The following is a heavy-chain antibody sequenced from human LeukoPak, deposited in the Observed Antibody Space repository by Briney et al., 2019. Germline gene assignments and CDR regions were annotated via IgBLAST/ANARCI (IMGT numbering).Heavy chain of an antibody. CDR3: ANSSGWYMGQAFDI. Sequence: GGTLRLSCAASGFTFSSYGMSWVRQAPGKGLEWVSAISGSGGSTYYADSVKGRFTISRDNSKNTLYLQMNSLRAEDTAVYYCANSSGWYMGQAFDIWGQGTMVTVSS. CDR1: GFTFSSYG. CDR2: ISGSGGST. J-gene: IGHJ3*02. D-gene: IGHD6-19*01. V-gene: IGHV3-23*01.